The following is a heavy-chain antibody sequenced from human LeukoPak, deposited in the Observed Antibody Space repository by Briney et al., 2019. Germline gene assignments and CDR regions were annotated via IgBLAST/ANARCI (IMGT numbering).Heavy chain of an antibody. CDR3: AKGAMSVAGISDY. D-gene: IGHD6-19*01. V-gene: IGHV3-23*01. CDR2: ISGSGGST. CDR1: GFTFSSYA. Sequence: GSLRLACAASGFTFSSYAMSWVRQAPGKGLEWVSSISGSGGSTYYADSVKGRFTISRDNSKNTLYLQMNSLRAEDTAVYFCAKGAMSVAGISDYWGQGTLVTVSS. J-gene: IGHJ4*02.